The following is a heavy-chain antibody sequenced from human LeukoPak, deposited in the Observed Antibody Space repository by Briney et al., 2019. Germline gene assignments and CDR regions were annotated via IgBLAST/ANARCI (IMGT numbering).Heavy chain of an antibody. CDR3: ARQHIVGAKGGYDY. CDR1: GGSISSGGYY. CDR2: IYHSGST. V-gene: IGHV4-30-2*01. J-gene: IGHJ4*02. D-gene: IGHD1-26*01. Sequence: SQTLSLTCTVSGGSISSGGYYWSWIRQPPGKGLEWIGYIYHSGSTYYNPSLKSRVTISVDTSKNQFPLKLSSVTAADTAVYYCARQHIVGAKGGYDYWGQGTLVTVSS.